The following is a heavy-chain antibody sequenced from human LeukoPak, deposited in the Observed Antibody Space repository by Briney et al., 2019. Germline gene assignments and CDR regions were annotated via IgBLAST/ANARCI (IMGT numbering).Heavy chain of an antibody. V-gene: IGHV1-2*02. CDR1: GYTFTGYY. J-gene: IGHJ4*02. CDR3: ARGTYYDSSAYSGVRLFDY. Sequence: ASVRVSCKASGYTFTGYYMHWVRQAPGQGLEWMGWINPNSGRTNYAQKFRGRVTMTGDTSISTAYMELTRLTSDDTAVYYCARGTYYDSSAYSGVRLFDYWGQGTLVTVSS. D-gene: IGHD3-22*01. CDR2: INPNSGRT.